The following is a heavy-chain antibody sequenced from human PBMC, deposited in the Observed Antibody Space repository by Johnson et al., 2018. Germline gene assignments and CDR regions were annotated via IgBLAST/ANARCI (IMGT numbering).Heavy chain of an antibody. CDR3: TTPANSAYYYNAYDI. D-gene: IGHD3-22*01. Sequence: VQLVESGGGVVQPGRSLRLSCAASGFTFSDAWMSWVRQAPGKGLEWVGRIGSQADIGTTNYAVSVKGRFSISRDDSKDMLYLDMNSLKSEDTAIYYCTTPANSAYYYNAYDIWGQGTMVTVSS. CDR2: IGSQADIGTT. V-gene: IGHV3-15*04. J-gene: IGHJ3*02. CDR1: GFTFSDAW.